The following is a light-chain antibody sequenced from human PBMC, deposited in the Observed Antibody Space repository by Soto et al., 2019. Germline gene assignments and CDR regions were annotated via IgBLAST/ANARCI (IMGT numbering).Light chain of an antibody. CDR2: GAS. CDR3: DPYIYGPLS. Sequence: LPVYQERRSTLPCRASQSVSRKLAWYQQTRAQAPRVIIYGASTRATGVPARFSGSGYGTEFKLTVCNLHIEDLAVYYSDPYIYGPLSFGGGTKVEIK. CDR1: QSVSRK. V-gene: IGKV3-15*01. J-gene: IGKJ4*01.